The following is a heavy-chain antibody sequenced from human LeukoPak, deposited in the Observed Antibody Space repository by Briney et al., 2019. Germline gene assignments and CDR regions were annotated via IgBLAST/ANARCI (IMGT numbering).Heavy chain of an antibody. CDR3: ARVAQWLPIRVDY. Sequence: KPSETLSLTCAVYGGSFSGYYWSWIRQPPGKGLEWIGEINHSGSTNYNPSLKSRVTISVDTSKNQFSLKLSSVTAADTAVCYCARVAQWLPIRVDYWGQGTLVTVSS. CDR1: GGSFSGYY. V-gene: IGHV4-34*01. CDR2: INHSGST. J-gene: IGHJ4*02. D-gene: IGHD6-19*01.